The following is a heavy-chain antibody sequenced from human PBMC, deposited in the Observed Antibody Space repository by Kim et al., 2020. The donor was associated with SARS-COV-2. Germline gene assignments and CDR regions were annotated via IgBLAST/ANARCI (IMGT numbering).Heavy chain of an antibody. V-gene: IGHV3-23*01. D-gene: IGHD3-3*01. CDR3: AKEPISYYDFWSGYYFDY. CDR2: ISGSGGST. Sequence: GGSLRLSCAASGFTFSSYAMSWVRQAPGKGLEWVSAISGSGGSTYYADSVKGRFTISRDNSKNTLYLQMNSLRAEDTAVYYCAKEPISYYDFWSGYYFDYWGQGTLVTVSS. J-gene: IGHJ4*02. CDR1: GFTFSSYA.